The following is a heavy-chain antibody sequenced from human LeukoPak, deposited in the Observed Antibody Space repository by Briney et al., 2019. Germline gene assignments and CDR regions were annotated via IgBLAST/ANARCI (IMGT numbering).Heavy chain of an antibody. CDR2: ISGRSSTI. CDR3: ARDRLTSGCYFFDY. J-gene: IGHJ4*02. D-gene: IGHD1-26*01. Sequence: GGSLTLSCAASAFTFSDYSMNWVRQAPGKGLEWISYISGRSSTIYYADSVRGRFTISRDNAKNSMYLQMNSLRAEDTAVYYCARDRLTSGCYFFDYWGQGTLVTVSS. CDR1: AFTFSDYS. V-gene: IGHV3-48*01.